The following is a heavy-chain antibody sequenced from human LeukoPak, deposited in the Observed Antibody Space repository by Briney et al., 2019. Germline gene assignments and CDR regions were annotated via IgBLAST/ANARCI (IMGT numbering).Heavy chain of an antibody. CDR2: ISYDGSNK. D-gene: IGHD3-10*01. V-gene: IGHV3-30*18. CDR3: AKGIWFGELSASFAFDI. J-gene: IGHJ3*02. CDR1: GFTFSSYG. Sequence: GRSLRLSCAASGFTFSSYGMHWVRQAPGKGLEWVAVISYDGSNKYYADSVKGRFTISRDNSKNTLYLQMNSLRAEDTAVYYCAKGIWFGELSASFAFDIWGQGTMVTVSS.